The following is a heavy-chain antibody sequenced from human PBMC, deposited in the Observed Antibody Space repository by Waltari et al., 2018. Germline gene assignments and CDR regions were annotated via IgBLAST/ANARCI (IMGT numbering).Heavy chain of an antibody. D-gene: IGHD1-26*01. CDR2: IKQDGSER. Sequence: EVQLVESGGGLVQPGGSLRLSCVVSGFSFSNYYMDWVRQAPGKGLEWVANIKQDGSERFYVDSVKGRFTISRDNAKSSLYLQINSLRAEDTAVYYCARAGTGNYYFFDLWGRGTLVTVSS. J-gene: IGHJ2*01. CDR1: GFSFSNYY. CDR3: ARAGTGNYYFFDL. V-gene: IGHV3-7*01.